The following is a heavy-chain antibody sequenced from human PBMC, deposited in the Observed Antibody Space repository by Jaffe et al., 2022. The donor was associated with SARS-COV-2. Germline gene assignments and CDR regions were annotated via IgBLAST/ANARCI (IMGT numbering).Heavy chain of an antibody. J-gene: IGHJ4*02. V-gene: IGHV3-72*01. Sequence: EVQLVESGGGLVQPGGSLRLSCAASGFTFSDHYMDWVRQAPGKGLEWVGRTRNKANSYTTEYAASVKGRFTISRDDSKNSLYLQMNSLKTEDTAVYYCARGAVAARSYFDYWGQGTLVTVSS. CDR3: ARGAVAARSYFDY. CDR2: TRNKANSYTT. CDR1: GFTFSDHY. D-gene: IGHD6-6*01.